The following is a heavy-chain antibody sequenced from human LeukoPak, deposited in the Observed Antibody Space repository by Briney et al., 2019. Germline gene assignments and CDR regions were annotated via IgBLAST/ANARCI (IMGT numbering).Heavy chain of an antibody. CDR3: ALSEREVYCSSTSCYPDSNYYYYYMDV. J-gene: IGHJ6*03. CDR1: GFTFSSYG. Sequence: PGGSLRLSCAASGFTFSSYGMHWVRQAPGKGLEWVAFIRYDGSNKYYADSVKGRFTISRDNSKNTLYLQMNSLRAEDTAVYYCALSEREVYCSSTSCYPDSNYYYYYMDVWGKGTTVTVSS. CDR2: IRYDGSNK. V-gene: IGHV3-30*02. D-gene: IGHD2-2*01.